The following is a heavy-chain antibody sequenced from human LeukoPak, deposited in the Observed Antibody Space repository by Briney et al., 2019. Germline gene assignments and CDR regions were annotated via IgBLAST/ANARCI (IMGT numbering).Heavy chain of an antibody. J-gene: IGHJ5*02. CDR3: AKGYCSSTSCYNRFDP. D-gene: IGHD2-2*02. CDR1: GFTVSSNY. Sequence: GGSLRLSCAASGFTVSSNYMSWVRQAPGKGLEWVSVIYSGGSTYYADSVKGRFTISRDNSKNTLYLQMNSLRDEDTAVYYCAKGYCSSTSCYNRFDPWGQGTLVTVSS. CDR2: IYSGGST. V-gene: IGHV3-53*01.